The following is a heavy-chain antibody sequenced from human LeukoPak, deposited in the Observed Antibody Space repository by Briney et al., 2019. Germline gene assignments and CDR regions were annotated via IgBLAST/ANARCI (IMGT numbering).Heavy chain of an antibody. J-gene: IGHJ4*02. V-gene: IGHV3-23*01. CDR3: ATSPRGWYYFDY. CDR2: ISGSGGST. CDR1: GFTFSSYA. D-gene: IGHD2-15*01. Sequence: GGSLARYCEASGFTFSSYAMIWVRQAPGKGLEWVSAISGSGGSTYYADSVKGRFTISRDNSKNTLYLQMNSLRAEDTAVYYCATSPRGWYYFDYWGQGTLVPVSS.